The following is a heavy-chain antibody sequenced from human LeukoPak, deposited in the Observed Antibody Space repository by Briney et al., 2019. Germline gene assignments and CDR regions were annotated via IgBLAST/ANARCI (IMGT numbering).Heavy chain of an antibody. CDR3: ATDGASGSSWYGFDY. D-gene: IGHD6-13*01. J-gene: IGHJ4*02. Sequence: SETLSLTCTVSGGSISSSSYYWGWIRQPPGKGLEWIGSIYHSGSTYNNPSLKSRVTISVDTSKNQFSLKLSSVTAADTAVYYCATDGASGSSWYGFDYWGQGTLVTVSS. CDR1: GGSISSSSYY. V-gene: IGHV4-39*07. CDR2: IYHSGST.